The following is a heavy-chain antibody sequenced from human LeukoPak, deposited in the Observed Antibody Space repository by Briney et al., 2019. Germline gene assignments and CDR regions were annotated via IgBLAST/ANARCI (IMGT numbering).Heavy chain of an antibody. D-gene: IGHD2-2*01. V-gene: IGHV3-23*01. Sequence: PGGSLRLSCAASGFTFSSYAMSWVRQAPGKGLEWVSAISGSGGSTYYADSVKGRFTISRDNSKNTLYLQMNSLRAEDTAVYYCAPFPIVVVPAATRDAFDTWGQGTMVTVSS. CDR1: GFTFSSYA. J-gene: IGHJ3*02. CDR2: ISGSGGST. CDR3: APFPIVVVPAATRDAFDT.